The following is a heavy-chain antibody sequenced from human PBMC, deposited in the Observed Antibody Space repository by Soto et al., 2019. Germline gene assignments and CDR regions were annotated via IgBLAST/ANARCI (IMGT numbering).Heavy chain of an antibody. CDR1: GFTFSSYA. D-gene: IGHD2-2*01. J-gene: IGHJ6*02. V-gene: IGHV3-23*01. CDR3: AKEGYCSSTSCYWGLYGMDV. Sequence: GGSLRLSGAASGFTFSSYAMSWVRQAPGKGLEWVSAISGSGGSTYYADSVKGRFTISRDNSKNTLYLQMNSLRAEDTAVYYCAKEGYCSSTSCYWGLYGMDVWGQGTTVTVSS. CDR2: ISGSGGST.